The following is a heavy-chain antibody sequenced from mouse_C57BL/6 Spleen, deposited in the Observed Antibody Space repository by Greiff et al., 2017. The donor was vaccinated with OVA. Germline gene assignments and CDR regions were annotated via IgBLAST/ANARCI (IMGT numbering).Heavy chain of an antibody. J-gene: IGHJ2*01. CDR1: GYAFSSSW. CDR2: IYPGDGDT. Sequence: VQLQESGPELVKPGASVKISCKASGYAFSSSWMNWVKQRPGKGLEWIGRIYPGDGDTNYNGKFKGKATLTADKSSSTAYMQLSSLTSEDSAVYFCARSLPGGNDYWGQGTTLTVSS. CDR3: ARSLPGGNDY. D-gene: IGHD2-1*01. V-gene: IGHV1-82*01.